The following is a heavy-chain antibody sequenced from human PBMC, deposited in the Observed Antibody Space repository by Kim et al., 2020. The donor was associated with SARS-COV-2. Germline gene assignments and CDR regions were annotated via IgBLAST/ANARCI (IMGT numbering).Heavy chain of an antibody. CDR3: AKGRGVLLWFGELLSYDY. D-gene: IGHD3-10*01. V-gene: IGHV3-23*01. CDR1: GFTFSSYA. Sequence: GGSLRLSCAASGFTFSSYAMSWVRQAPGKGLEWVSAISGSGGSTYYADSVKGRFTISRDNSKNTLYLQMNSLRAEDTAVYYCAKGRGVLLWFGELLSYDYWGQGTLVTVSS. CDR2: ISGSGGST. J-gene: IGHJ4*02.